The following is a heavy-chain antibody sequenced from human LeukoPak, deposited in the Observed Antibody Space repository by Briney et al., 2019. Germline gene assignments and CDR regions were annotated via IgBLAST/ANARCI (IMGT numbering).Heavy chain of an antibody. D-gene: IGHD3-22*01. CDR2: IYYSGST. Sequence: PSQTLSLTCTVSGGSISSGGYYWSWIRQHPGTGLEWIGYIYYSGSTYYNPSLKSRVTISVDTSKNQFSLKLSSVTAADTAVYYCARRDYYDSSGYFNWFDPWGQGTLVTVSS. V-gene: IGHV4-31*03. CDR3: ARRDYYDSSGYFNWFDP. CDR1: GGSISSGGYY. J-gene: IGHJ5*02.